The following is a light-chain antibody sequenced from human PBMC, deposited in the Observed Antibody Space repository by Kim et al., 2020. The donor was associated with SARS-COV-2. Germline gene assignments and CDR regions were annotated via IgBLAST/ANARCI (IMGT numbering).Light chain of an antibody. J-gene: IGKJ3*01. CDR3: KQNNSYRFT. Sequence: DIQMTQSPSSLSASVGDRVTIACRASQSISNDLGWNQQKPGKAPKRLIYSASSLEGGVPSRFSGSGFATEFTLTISSLQPEDFATYYCKQNNSYRFTFGPGTKVDIK. CDR2: SAS. CDR1: QSISND. V-gene: IGKV1-17*01.